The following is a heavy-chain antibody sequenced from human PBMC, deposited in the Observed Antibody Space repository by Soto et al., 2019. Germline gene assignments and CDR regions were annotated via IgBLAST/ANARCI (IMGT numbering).Heavy chain of an antibody. V-gene: IGHV3-15*01. CDR1: GITFKNAW. CDR3: TAALRRILLWLTNFQY. Sequence: EVQLVESGGGLVKPGGSLRLSCAVSGITFKNAWMNWVRQAPGKGLEWVGHIKNKAGGGTTDYAAPVKGSFTISREESTNPLYLKINNLKTDDTAVYSCTAALRRILLWLTNFQYWGQGTLVSVSS. CDR2: IKNKAGGGTT. D-gene: IGHD5-18*01. J-gene: IGHJ4*02.